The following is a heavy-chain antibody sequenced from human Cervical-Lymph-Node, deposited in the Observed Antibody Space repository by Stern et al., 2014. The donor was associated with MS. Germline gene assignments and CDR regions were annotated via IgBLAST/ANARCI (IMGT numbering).Heavy chain of an antibody. D-gene: IGHD3-10*01. V-gene: IGHV1-46*01. CDR2: INPSTGST. CDR3: ARQNMVRGVTELDF. Sequence: QVQLVQSGTEVKKSGASVRVSCKASGYTFSIYYMHWVRQAPGQGLEWLGIINPSTGSTTYAQNFQDRVTMTNYTSTSTVYLEMSSLISEDTAVYYCARQNMVRGVTELDFWGQGTLVTVSS. J-gene: IGHJ4*02. CDR1: GYTFSIYY.